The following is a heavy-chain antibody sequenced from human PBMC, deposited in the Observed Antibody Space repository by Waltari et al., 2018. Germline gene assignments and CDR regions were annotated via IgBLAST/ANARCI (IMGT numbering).Heavy chain of an antibody. V-gene: IGHV1-69*14. CDR1: GGTFSSYA. D-gene: IGHD3-10*01. CDR3: ARVPDYYGSGSNDY. J-gene: IGHJ4*02. Sequence: QVQLVQSGAEVKKPGSSVKVSCKASGGTFSSYAISWVRQAPGQGLEWMGGISPIFGTANYAQKFQGRGTITADKSTSTAYMELSSLRSEDTAVYYCARVPDYYGSGSNDYWDQGTLVTVSS. CDR2: ISPIFGTA.